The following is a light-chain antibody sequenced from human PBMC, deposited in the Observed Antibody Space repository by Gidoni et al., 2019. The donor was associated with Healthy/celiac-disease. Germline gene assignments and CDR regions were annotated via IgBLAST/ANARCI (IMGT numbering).Light chain of an antibody. V-gene: IGLV2-14*03. Sequence: QSDLTQPPFSSRSPGPSLTISFTGTSSDVGGYNYVSWYHHSPGKAPKLMMYDVSNRPSGVSNRFSGSKSGNTASLTISGLQAEDEADYYCSSYTGRSTLVFGGGTKLTVL. CDR1: SSDVGGYNY. J-gene: IGLJ3*02. CDR3: SSYTGRSTLV. CDR2: DVS.